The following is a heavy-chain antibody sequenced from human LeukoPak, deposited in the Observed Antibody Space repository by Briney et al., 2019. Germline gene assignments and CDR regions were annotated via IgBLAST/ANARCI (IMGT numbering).Heavy chain of an antibody. CDR3: ATHVRSLSGSYYNYYNWFDP. J-gene: IGHJ5*02. Sequence: PSETLSLTCTVSGGSISSSSYYWGWIRQPPGKGLEWIGSIYYSGSTYYNPSLKSRVTISVDTSKNQFSLKLSSVTAADTAVYYCATHVRSLSGSYYNYYNWFDPWGQGTLVTVSS. D-gene: IGHD3-10*01. CDR2: IYYSGST. CDR1: GGSISSSSYY. V-gene: IGHV4-39*01.